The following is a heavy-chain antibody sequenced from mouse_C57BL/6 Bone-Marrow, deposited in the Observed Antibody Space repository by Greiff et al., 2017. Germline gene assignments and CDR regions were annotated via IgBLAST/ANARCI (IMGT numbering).Heavy chain of an antibody. CDR1: GVDFSRYW. CDR3: ARPIYYDYTWYFDV. CDR2: INPDSSTI. Sequence: SAPGVDFSRYWMSWVRRAPGKGLEWIGEINPDSSTINYAPSLKDKFIISRDNAKNTLYLQMSKVRSEDTALYYCARPIYYDYTWYFDVWGTGTTVTVSS. J-gene: IGHJ1*03. V-gene: IGHV4-1*01. D-gene: IGHD2-4*01.